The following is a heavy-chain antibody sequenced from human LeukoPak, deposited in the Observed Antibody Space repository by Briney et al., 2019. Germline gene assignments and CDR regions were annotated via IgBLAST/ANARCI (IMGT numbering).Heavy chain of an antibody. J-gene: IGHJ6*03. CDR1: GFTFSDYY. CDR3: ARVESSNYYYYYMDV. CDR2: ISSSGSTI. V-gene: IGHV3-11*04. D-gene: IGHD3-16*02. Sequence: GGSLRLSCAASGFTFSDYYMSWIRQAPGKGLEWVSYISSSGSTIYYADSVKGRFTISRDNAKNSLYPQMNSLRAEDTAVYYCARVESSNYYYYYMDVWGKGTTVTVSS.